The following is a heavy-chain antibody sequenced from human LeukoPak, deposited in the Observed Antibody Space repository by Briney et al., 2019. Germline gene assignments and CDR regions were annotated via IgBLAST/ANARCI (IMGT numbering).Heavy chain of an antibody. V-gene: IGHV3-48*03. CDR2: ISSSGSTI. CDR3: ARDIPAYCGGDCPNPY. D-gene: IGHD2-21*02. CDR1: GFTFSSYE. Sequence: GGSLRLSCAASGFTFSSYEMNWVRQAPGKGLEWVSYISSSGSTIYYADSVKGRFTISRDNAKNSLYLQMNSLRAEDTAVYYCARDIPAYCGGDCPNPYWGQGTLVTVSS. J-gene: IGHJ4*02.